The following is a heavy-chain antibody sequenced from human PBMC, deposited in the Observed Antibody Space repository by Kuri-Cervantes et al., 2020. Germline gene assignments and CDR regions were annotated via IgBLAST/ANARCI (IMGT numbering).Heavy chain of an antibody. Sequence: LSLTCAASGFTFSSYSMNWVRQAPGKGLEWVSVIYSGGSTYYADSVKGRFTISRDNSKNTLYLQMNSLRAEDTAVYYCASSYFWSGYYHPGPKPDDYYYYGMDVWGQGTTVTVSS. CDR3: ASSYFWSGYYHPGPKPDDYYYYGMDV. V-gene: IGHV3-66*01. CDR1: GFTFSSYS. CDR2: IYSGGST. J-gene: IGHJ6*02. D-gene: IGHD3-3*01.